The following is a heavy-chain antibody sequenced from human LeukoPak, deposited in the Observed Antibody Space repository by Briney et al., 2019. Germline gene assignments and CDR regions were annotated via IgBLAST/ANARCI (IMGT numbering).Heavy chain of an antibody. CDR3: ARDDDRAREIDY. J-gene: IGHJ4*02. D-gene: IGHD3-22*01. CDR2: IIPILNIT. CDR1: GGTFSSYA. V-gene: IGHV1-69*04. Sequence: SVKVSCKASGGTFSSYAISWVRQAPGQGLEWMGKIIPILNITHYAQKFQGRVTIAADKSTSTAYMELSSLRSEDTAVYYCARDDDRAREIDYWGQGTLVTVSS.